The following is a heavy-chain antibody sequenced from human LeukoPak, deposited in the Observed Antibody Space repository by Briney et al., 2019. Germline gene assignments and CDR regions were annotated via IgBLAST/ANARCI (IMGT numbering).Heavy chain of an antibody. J-gene: IGHJ5*02. Sequence: SETLSLTCTVSGGSISSYYWSWIRQPPGKGREWIGYIYYSGSTNYNPSLKSRVTISVDTSKNQFSLKLSSVTAADTAVYYCARPYTTEGWFDPWGQGTLVTVSS. CDR2: IYYSGST. CDR1: GGSISSYY. CDR3: ARPYTTEGWFDP. D-gene: IGHD3-16*01. V-gene: IGHV4-59*01.